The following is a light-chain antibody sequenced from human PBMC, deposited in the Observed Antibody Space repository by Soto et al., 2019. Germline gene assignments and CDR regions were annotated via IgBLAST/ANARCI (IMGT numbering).Light chain of an antibody. Sequence: DIQMTQSASSLSASFGDRVSITWGASQTIIRYLSWYQQKPGKAPKLLISAASSLQSGVSSRFNGSRSGTDFTLTISSLQSDDFATYYCQQTYSTPWTFGLGTKVDI. CDR3: QQTYSTPWT. V-gene: IGKV1-39*01. CDR1: QTIIRY. J-gene: IGKJ1*01. CDR2: AAS.